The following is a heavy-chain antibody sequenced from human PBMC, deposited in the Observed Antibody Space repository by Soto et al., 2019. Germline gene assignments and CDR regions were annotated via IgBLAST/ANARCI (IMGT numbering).Heavy chain of an antibody. D-gene: IGHD6-19*01. CDR2: ISAYNGNT. V-gene: IGHV1-18*01. Sequence: GASVKVSCKASGYTFTSYGISWVRQATGQGLEWMGWISAYNGNTNYAQKLQGRVTMTTDTSTSTAYMELRSLRSDDTAVYYCARDKIQGSSGWYVAFDIWGQGTMVTVS. CDR3: ARDKIQGSSGWYVAFDI. J-gene: IGHJ3*02. CDR1: GYTFTSYG.